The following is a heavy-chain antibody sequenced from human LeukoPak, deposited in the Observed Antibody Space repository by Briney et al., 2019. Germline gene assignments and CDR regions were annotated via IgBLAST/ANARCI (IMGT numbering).Heavy chain of an antibody. J-gene: IGHJ3*02. Sequence: PSQTLSLTCTVSGGSISSGGYYWSWIPQPPGKGLEWIGYIYHSGSTYYNPSLKSRVTISVDRSKNQFSLKLSSVTAADTAVYYCARARITIFGVVTDAFDIWGQGTMVTVSS. CDR2: IYHSGST. CDR1: GGSISSGGYY. CDR3: ARARITIFGVVTDAFDI. V-gene: IGHV4-30-2*01. D-gene: IGHD3-3*01.